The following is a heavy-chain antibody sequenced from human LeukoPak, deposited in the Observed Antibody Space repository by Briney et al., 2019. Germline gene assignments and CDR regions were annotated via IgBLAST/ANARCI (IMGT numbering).Heavy chain of an antibody. CDR3: AKGFGYGEDNYFDY. V-gene: IGHV3-23*01. J-gene: IGHJ4*02. CDR2: ISGSGGST. D-gene: IGHD4-17*01. CDR1: GFTFSSYA. Sequence: GGSLRLSCAASGFTFSSYAMSWARQAPGKGLEWVSAISGSGGSTYYADSVKGWFTISRDNSKNTLYLQMNSLRAEDTAVYYCAKGFGYGEDNYFDYWGQGTLVTVSS.